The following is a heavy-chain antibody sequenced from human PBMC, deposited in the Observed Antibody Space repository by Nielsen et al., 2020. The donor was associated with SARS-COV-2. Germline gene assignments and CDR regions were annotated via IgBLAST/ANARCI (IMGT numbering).Heavy chain of an antibody. J-gene: IGHJ4*02. CDR2: ISYDGSYE. V-gene: IGHV3-30*04. CDR1: GFSFGNFA. D-gene: IGHD2-2*01. CDR3: ARETIDHTSSFVDY. Sequence: GKSLKISCAASGFSFGNFAMHWVRQAPGKGLEWMTIISYDGSYEHYADSVKGRFTISRDNSKSTVFLQMNSLKLEDTAVYYCARETIDHTSSFVDYWGQGTLVTVSS.